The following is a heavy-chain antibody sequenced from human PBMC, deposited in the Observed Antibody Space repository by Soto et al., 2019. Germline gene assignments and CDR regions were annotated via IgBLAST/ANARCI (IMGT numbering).Heavy chain of an antibody. CDR3: ARMTTVYNWFDP. J-gene: IGHJ5*02. Sequence: ASVKVSCKASGSTFTSYGISWVRQAPGQGLEWMGWISAYNGNTNYAQKFQGRVTMTTDTSTSTAYMELRSLRSDDTAVYYCARMTTVYNWFDPWGQGTLVTVSS. V-gene: IGHV1-18*01. D-gene: IGHD4-4*01. CDR2: ISAYNGNT. CDR1: GSTFTSYG.